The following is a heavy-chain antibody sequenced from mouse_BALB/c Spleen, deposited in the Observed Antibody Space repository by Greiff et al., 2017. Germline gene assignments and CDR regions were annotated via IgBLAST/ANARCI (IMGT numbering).Heavy chain of an antibody. V-gene: IGHV3-2*02. Sequence: DVKLQESGPGLVKPSQSLSLTCTVTGYSITSDYAWNWIRQFPGNKLEWMGYISYSGSTSYNPSLKSRISITRDTSKNQFFLQLNSVTTEDTATYYCATGHYGNYDGYFDVWGAGTTVTVSS. CDR1: GYSITSDYA. CDR2: ISYSGST. CDR3: ATGHYGNYDGYFDV. J-gene: IGHJ1*01. D-gene: IGHD2-1*01.